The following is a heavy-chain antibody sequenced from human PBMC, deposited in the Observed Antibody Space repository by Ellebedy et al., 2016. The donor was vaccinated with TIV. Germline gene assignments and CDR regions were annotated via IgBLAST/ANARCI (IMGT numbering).Heavy chain of an antibody. CDR3: AKTPSKGRGSRTPIDY. J-gene: IGHJ4*02. Sequence: GESLKISCAASGFTFTHYWLHWVRQAPGKGPEWVSRIHSDGSSTTYADSVKGRFTISSDNAKNTLYLQMNSLRAEDTAVYYCAKTPSKGRGSRTPIDYWGQGTLVTVSS. CDR2: IHSDGSST. CDR1: GFTFTHYW. V-gene: IGHV3-74*01. D-gene: IGHD5-12*01.